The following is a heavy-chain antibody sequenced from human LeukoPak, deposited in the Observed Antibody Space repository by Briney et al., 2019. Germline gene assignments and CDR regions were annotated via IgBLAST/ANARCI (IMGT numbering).Heavy chain of an antibody. CDR1: GFTFSSYG. D-gene: IGHD3-10*01. CDR2: IRYDGSNK. CDR3: AKAQETYYYGSAHDY. V-gene: IGHV3-30*02. Sequence: GGSLRLSCAASGFTFSSYGMHWVRQAPGKGLEWVAFIRYDGSNKYYADSVKGRFTISRDNSKNTLYLQMNSLGAEDTAVYYCAKAQETYYYGSAHDYWGQGTLVTVSS. J-gene: IGHJ4*02.